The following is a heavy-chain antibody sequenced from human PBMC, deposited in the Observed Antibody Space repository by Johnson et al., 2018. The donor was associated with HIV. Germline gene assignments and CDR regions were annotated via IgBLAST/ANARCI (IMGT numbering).Heavy chain of an antibody. CDR2: SNWNGGTT. J-gene: IGHJ3*02. D-gene: IGHD3-22*01. V-gene: IGHV3-20*04. Sequence: VQLVESGGSVVQPGGSLRLSCVASGFTFDDYGMNWVRQVSGQGLEWVATSNWNGGTTGSADSVKGRFTISRDNSKNTLYLQMNSLRAEDTAVYYCARDRHDSSGYYWGNAFDIWGQGTMVTVSS. CDR3: ARDRHDSSGYYWGNAFDI. CDR1: GFTFDDYG.